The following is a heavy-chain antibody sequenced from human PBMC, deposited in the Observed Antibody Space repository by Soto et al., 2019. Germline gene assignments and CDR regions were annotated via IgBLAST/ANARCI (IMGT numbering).Heavy chain of an antibody. Sequence: QVQLQESGPGLVKPSETLSLTCTVSGGSISSYYWSWIRQPPGKGLEWIGYIYYSGTTSYNPSLKSRVTISINTSKNQFSLKLSSVTAADTAVYYCAREDSRGFDPWGQGTLVTVSS. J-gene: IGHJ5*02. CDR2: IYYSGTT. CDR3: AREDSRGFDP. CDR1: GGSISSYY. V-gene: IGHV4-59*01.